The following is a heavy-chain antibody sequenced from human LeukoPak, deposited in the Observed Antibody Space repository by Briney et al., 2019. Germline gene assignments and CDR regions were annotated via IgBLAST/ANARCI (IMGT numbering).Heavy chain of an antibody. D-gene: IGHD3-16*01. J-gene: IGHJ4*02. CDR1: GYTFTSYY. Sequence: GASVKVSCKASGYTFTSYYMHWVRQAPGQGLEWMGIINPSGGSTSYAQKFQGRVTMTRDTSTSTAYMELSSLRSEDTAVYYCARGFAPSHYGGRGSFDYWGQGTLVTVSS. CDR2: INPSGGST. V-gene: IGHV1-46*01. CDR3: ARGFAPSHYGGRGSFDY.